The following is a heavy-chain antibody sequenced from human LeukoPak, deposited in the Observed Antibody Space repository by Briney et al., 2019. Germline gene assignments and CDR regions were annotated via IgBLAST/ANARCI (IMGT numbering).Heavy chain of an antibody. CDR1: GYTFTAYY. D-gene: IGHD3-22*01. J-gene: IGHJ5*02. Sequence: ASVKVSCKTSGYTFTAYYLHWVRQAPGQGLEWMGWINPNSGGTNYAQKFQGRVAMTRDTSISTAYMELSRLRSDDTAVYYCAGDYYDSRGFDPWGQGALVTVSS. CDR3: AGDYYDSRGFDP. V-gene: IGHV1-2*02. CDR2: INPNSGGT.